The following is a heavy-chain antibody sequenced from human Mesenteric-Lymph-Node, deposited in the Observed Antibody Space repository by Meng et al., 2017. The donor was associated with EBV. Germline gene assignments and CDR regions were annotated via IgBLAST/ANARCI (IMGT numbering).Heavy chain of an antibody. V-gene: IGHV1-18*01. CDR2: ISGYNGNT. CDR3: ARVPSIIVVVPYYFDY. CDR1: GYTFSSYA. Sequence: QVQLVQSGSELKKPGASVKVSCKASGYTFSSYAMNWVRQAPGQGLEWMGWISGYNGNTNYAQKFQGRVTMTTDTSTSTAYMELRSLTSDDTAVYYCARVPSIIVVVPYYFDYWGQGTLVTVSS. D-gene: IGHD3-22*01. J-gene: IGHJ4*02.